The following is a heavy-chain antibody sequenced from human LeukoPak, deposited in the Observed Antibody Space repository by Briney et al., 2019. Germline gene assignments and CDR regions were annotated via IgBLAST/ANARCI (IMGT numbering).Heavy chain of an antibody. J-gene: IGHJ4*02. Sequence: SETLSLTCAVYGGSFSGYYWSWIRQPPRKGLEWIGEINHSGSTNYNPSLNSRVTISVDTSKNQFSLKLSSVTAADTAVYYCVRDYDWGQGTLVTVSS. CDR2: INHSGST. CDR1: GGSFSGYY. D-gene: IGHD3-16*01. V-gene: IGHV4-34*01. CDR3: VRDYD.